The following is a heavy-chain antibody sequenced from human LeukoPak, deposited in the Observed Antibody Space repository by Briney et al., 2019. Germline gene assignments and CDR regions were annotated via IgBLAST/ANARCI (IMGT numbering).Heavy chain of an antibody. CDR1: GFTLSSYW. CDR2: IKSDGSDT. V-gene: IGHV3-74*01. D-gene: IGHD1-26*01. Sequence: GGSLRLSCAASGFTLSSYWMHWVRQVPGKGLVWVSRIKSDGSDTRYADSVKGRFSISRDNAKNTLYLQMNSLRAEDTAVYYCGRDLGGRSGYWGQGTLVTVSS. CDR3: GRDLGGRSGY. J-gene: IGHJ4*02.